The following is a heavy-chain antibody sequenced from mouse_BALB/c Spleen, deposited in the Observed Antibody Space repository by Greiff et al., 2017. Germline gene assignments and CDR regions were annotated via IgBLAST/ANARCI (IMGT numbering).Heavy chain of an antibody. CDR2: VNPYNGGT. D-gene: IGHD3-3*01. J-gene: IGHJ4*01. CDR1: GYTFTDYY. Sequence: EVQLQQSGPELVKPGASVKMSCKASGYTFTDYYMDWVKQSHGESFEWIGRVNPYNGGTSYNQKFKGKATLTVDKSSSTAYMELNSLTSEDSAVYYCAREGRLGAHMDYWGQGTSVTVSS. V-gene: IGHV1-19*01. CDR3: AREGRLGAHMDY.